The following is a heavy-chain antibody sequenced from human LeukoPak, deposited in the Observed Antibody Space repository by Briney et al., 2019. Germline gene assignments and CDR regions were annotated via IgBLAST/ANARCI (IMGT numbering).Heavy chain of an antibody. CDR1: GYTFTGYY. V-gene: IGHV1-2*02. Sequence: EASVKVSCKASGYTFTGYYMHWVRQAPGQGLEWMGWINPNSGGTNYAQKFQGRVTMTRDTSISTAYMELSRLRSDDTAVYYCARDRRLRGELLPYYWGQGTLVTVSS. J-gene: IGHJ4*02. D-gene: IGHD1-26*01. CDR3: ARDRRLRGELLPYY. CDR2: INPNSGGT.